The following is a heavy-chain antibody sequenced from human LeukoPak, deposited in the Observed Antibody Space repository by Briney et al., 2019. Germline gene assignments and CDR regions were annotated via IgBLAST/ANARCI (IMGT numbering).Heavy chain of an antibody. Sequence: GGSLRLSCAASGFTFNNYAMYWVRQAPGKGLEWVSGISWNSRSIAYADSVKGRFTISRDNAKNSLYLQMNSLRAEDMALYYCAKEGSSWSTFDYWGQGTLVTVSS. CDR1: GFTFNNYA. CDR2: ISWNSRSI. J-gene: IGHJ4*02. CDR3: AKEGSSWSTFDY. D-gene: IGHD6-13*01. V-gene: IGHV3-9*03.